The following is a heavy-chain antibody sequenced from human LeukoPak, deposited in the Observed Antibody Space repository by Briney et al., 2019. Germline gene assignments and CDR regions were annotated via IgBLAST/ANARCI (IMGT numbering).Heavy chain of an antibody. CDR1: GYSFTISA. Sequence: ASVKVSCKASGYSFTISAINWVRQAPGQGLEWMGWINTNTGIPTYAQGFTGRFVFSSDTSVSTAYLQISSLKAEDTAVYYCASDRWLYWGQGTLVTVSS. CDR3: ASDRWLY. CDR2: INTNTGIP. D-gene: IGHD4-23*01. J-gene: IGHJ4*02. V-gene: IGHV7-4-1*02.